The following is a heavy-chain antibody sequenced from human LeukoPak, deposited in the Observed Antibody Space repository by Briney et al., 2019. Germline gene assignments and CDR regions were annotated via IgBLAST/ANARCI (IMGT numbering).Heavy chain of an antibody. Sequence: PGRSLRLSCAASGFTFSSYGMHWVRQAPGKGLEWVAFIRYDGSNKYYADSVKGRFTISRDNSKNTLYLQMNSLRAEDTAVYYCALGRYGSGSYYSAEYFQHWGQGTLVTVSS. CDR2: IRYDGSNK. CDR1: GFTFSSYG. J-gene: IGHJ1*01. V-gene: IGHV3-30*02. CDR3: ALGRYGSGSYYSAEYFQH. D-gene: IGHD3-10*01.